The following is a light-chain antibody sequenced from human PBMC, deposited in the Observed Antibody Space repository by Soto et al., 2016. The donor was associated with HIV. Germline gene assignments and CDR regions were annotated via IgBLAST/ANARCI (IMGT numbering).Light chain of an antibody. CDR2: KAS. CDR1: QGISSW. Sequence: DIQMTQSPSTLSAVVGDRVTITCRASQGISSWLAWYQHKPPNAPKLLIYKASTLESGVPSRFSGSRSGREFTLTISSLQPEDFATYYCQQSHSPPRTFGQGTKVEIK. V-gene: IGKV1-5*03. CDR3: QQSHSPPRT. J-gene: IGKJ1*01.